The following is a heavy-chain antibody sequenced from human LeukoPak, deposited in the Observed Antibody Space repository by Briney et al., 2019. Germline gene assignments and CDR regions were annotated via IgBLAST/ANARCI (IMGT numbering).Heavy chain of an antibody. CDR3: ARRPGIAAAGFDP. CDR2: IYHSGST. Sequence: PSETLSLTCTVSGYSISSGYYWGWIRQPPGKGLEWIGSIYHSGSTYYNPSLKSRVTISVDTSKNQFSLKLSSVTAADTAVYYCARRPGIAAAGFDPWGQGTLVTVSS. CDR1: GYSISSGYY. J-gene: IGHJ5*02. D-gene: IGHD6-13*01. V-gene: IGHV4-38-2*02.